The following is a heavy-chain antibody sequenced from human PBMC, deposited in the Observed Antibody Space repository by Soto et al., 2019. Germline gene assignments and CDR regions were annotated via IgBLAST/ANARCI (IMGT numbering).Heavy chain of an antibody. Sequence: SETLSLTCTVSGGSISSGGYYWSWIRQHPGKGLEWIGYIYYSGSTYYNPSLKSRVTISVDTSKNQFSLKLSSVTAADTAVYYCARGTSGYQLIYYYWGQGTLVTVSS. D-gene: IGHD2-2*02. CDR2: IYYSGST. CDR3: ARGTSGYQLIYYY. V-gene: IGHV4-31*03. J-gene: IGHJ4*02. CDR1: GGSISSGGYY.